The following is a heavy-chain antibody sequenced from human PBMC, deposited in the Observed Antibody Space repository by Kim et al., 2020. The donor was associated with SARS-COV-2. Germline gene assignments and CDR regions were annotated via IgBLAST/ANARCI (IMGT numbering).Heavy chain of an antibody. CDR3: TRGQQQLWG. CDR1: GFIFGDSV. V-gene: IGHV3-49*04. D-gene: IGHD6-13*01. J-gene: IGHJ4*02. CDR2: IRSKTYGGTT. Sequence: GGSLRLSCTASGFIFGDSVMSWVRQAPGKGLEWVGFIRSKTYGGTTEFVPSVKGRFSISRDDSKSIAYLQMNSLKTEDTAVYYCTRGQQQLWGWGQGTLVTVSS.